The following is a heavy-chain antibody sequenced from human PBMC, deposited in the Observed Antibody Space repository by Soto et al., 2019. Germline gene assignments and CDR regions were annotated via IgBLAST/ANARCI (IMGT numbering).Heavy chain of an antibody. CDR2: IHYSGRT. D-gene: IGHD1-26*01. CDR1: NGSISGFY. V-gene: IGHV4-59*12. CDR3: VRVGVGIGNHFDS. Sequence: SETLSLTCSVSNGSISGFYWTWIRQPRGKILEWIGYIHYSGRTAYNPSLTSRATMSVDTSKNQFSLNLKSITAADTAVYYCVRVGVGIGNHFDSWGRGTLVTVSS. J-gene: IGHJ4*02.